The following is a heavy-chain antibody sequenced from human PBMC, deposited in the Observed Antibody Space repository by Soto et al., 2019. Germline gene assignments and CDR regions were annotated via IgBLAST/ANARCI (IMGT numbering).Heavy chain of an antibody. CDR1: GFSFSTYW. J-gene: IGHJ4*02. Sequence: EVQLVESGGGLVQPGGSLRLSCAASGFSFSTYWMTWVRQTPGKGLEWVGNINEDGSEKTYVDSVKGRFTISRDNAKNSLYLQMNSLRAEDTAVYYCARQRGWYPDYWGQGTMVTVSS. CDR3: ARQRGWYPDY. CDR2: INEDGSEK. V-gene: IGHV3-7*01. D-gene: IGHD6-19*01.